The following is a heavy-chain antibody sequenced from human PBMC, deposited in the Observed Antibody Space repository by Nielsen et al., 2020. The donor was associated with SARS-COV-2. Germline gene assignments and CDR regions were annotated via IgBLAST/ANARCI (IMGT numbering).Heavy chain of an antibody. V-gene: IGHV3-7*01. J-gene: IGHJ4*02. CDR3: ARGQWGYPPDY. D-gene: IGHD1-26*01. Sequence: PGKGLEWVANIKQDGSEKYYVDSVKGRFTTSRDNAKNSLYLQMTSLSAEDTAVYYCARGQWGYPPDYWGQGTLVTVSS. CDR2: IKQDGSEK.